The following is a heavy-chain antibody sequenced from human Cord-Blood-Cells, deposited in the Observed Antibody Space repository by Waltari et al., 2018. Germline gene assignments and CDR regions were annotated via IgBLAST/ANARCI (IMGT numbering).Heavy chain of an antibody. D-gene: IGHD3-9*01. CDR2: SYYSGST. CDR1: GGSISSSSYY. CDR3: ARHPGGYDILTGYYINSFDP. V-gene: IGHV4-39*01. J-gene: IGHJ5*02. Sequence: QLQLQESGPGLVKPSETLSLTCTVSGGSISSSSYYWGWIRQPPGKGLEWIGSSYYSGSTSSSPPPTGRVTISVATSEDQFALKLRSVTPADTAVYYCARHPGGYDILTGYYINSFDPWGQGTLVTVSS.